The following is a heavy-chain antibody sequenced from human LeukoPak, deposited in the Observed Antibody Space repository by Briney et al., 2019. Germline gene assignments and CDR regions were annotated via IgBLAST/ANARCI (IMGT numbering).Heavy chain of an antibody. CDR3: AKDLGDGDYGQMDY. D-gene: IGHD4-17*01. Sequence: GGSLRLSCAASGFTFSSYWMHWVRQGPGKGLVWVSRINPDGSGTSHADSVKGRFTISRDNAKNTLYLQMNSLRAEDTAVYYCAKDLGDGDYGQMDYWGQGTLVTVSS. CDR2: INPDGSGT. J-gene: IGHJ4*02. V-gene: IGHV3-74*01. CDR1: GFTFSSYW.